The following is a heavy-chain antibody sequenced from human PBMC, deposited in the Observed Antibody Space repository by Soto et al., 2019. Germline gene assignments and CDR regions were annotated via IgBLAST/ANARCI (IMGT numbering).Heavy chain of an antibody. CDR1: GFTFRSYW. J-gene: IGHJ3*02. CDR3: VRDSNYGSRSRYFDAFDI. CDR2: IKQDGSDK. D-gene: IGHD3-10*01. Sequence: EVQLVESGGGLVQPGTSLRLSCEASGFTFRSYWMTWVRQAPGKGLEWVANIKQDGSDKFYVDSVKGRFTISRDNAKNELFLQMNSLRADDTAVCYCVRDSNYGSRSRYFDAFDIWGQGTMVIVSS. V-gene: IGHV3-7*01.